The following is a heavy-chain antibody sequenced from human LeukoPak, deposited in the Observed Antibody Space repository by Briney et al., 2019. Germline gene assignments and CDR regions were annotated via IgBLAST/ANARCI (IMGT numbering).Heavy chain of an antibody. CDR3: ARVSTTVTYDY. J-gene: IGHJ4*02. Sequence: SETLSLTCAVYGGSFSGYYWSLIRQPPGKGLEWIGEINHSGSTNYNPSLKSRVTISVDTSKNQFSLKLSSVTAADTAVYYCARVSTTVTYDYWGQGTLVTVSS. V-gene: IGHV4-34*01. CDR2: INHSGST. D-gene: IGHD4-17*01. CDR1: GGSFSGYY.